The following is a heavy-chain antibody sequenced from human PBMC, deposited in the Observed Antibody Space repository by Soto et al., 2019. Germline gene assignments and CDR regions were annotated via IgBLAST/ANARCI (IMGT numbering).Heavy chain of an antibody. Sequence: QVQLVQSGAEVKSPGPSVKVSCKASGYTFTSYDINWVRQATGQGFEWMGWMNPKSGGPRYIQKFQDRVTLTRDTSRSTAYKELSSLTSENTAVYYCERGHTGRIDYWGKGTLVTVSS. V-gene: IGHV1-8*01. CDR2: MNPKSGGP. J-gene: IGHJ4*02. CDR3: ERGHTGRIDY. CDR1: GYTFTSYD.